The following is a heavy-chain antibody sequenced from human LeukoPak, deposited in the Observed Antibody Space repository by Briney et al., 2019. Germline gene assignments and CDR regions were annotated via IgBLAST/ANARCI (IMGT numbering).Heavy chain of an antibody. V-gene: IGHV3-48*04. Sequence: GGSLRLSCAASGFTFSSYSMNWVRQAPGKGLEWVSYISSSSSTIYYADSVKGRFTISRDNAKNSLYLQMNSLRAEDTAVYYCARDYYDSSGYYHDRDWGQGTLVTVSS. D-gene: IGHD3-22*01. CDR2: ISSSSSTI. CDR1: GFTFSSYS. J-gene: IGHJ4*02. CDR3: ARDYYDSSGYYHDRD.